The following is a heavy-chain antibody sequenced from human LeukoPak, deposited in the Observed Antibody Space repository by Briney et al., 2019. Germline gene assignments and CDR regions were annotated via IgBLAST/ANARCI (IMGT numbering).Heavy chain of an antibody. CDR1: GFTFSSYW. V-gene: IGHV3-7*01. CDR2: INQDGSDK. D-gene: IGHD2-2*01. Sequence: GGSLRLSCVASGFTFSSYWMSWVRQAPGKGLEWVAHINQDGSDKSYVDAVRGRFTISRDNAENSLYLDMNNLGAEDTAVYFCVRGDNRDQWGQGTLVTVSS. J-gene: IGHJ4*02. CDR3: VRGDNRDQ.